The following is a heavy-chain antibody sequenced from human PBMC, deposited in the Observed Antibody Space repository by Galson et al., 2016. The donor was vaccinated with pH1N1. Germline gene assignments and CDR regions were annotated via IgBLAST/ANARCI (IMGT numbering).Heavy chain of an antibody. V-gene: IGHV4-39*01. Sequence: LSLTCTVSGGPISSSSHYWGWIRQPPGKGLEGIGSLYYSGNTYYNPSLKSQVTISVDTSKNQLSLWLSSVTAADTAVYSCSQHVLYSFELCGQGIPVTVSS. CDR2: LYYSGNT. D-gene: IGHD1-1*01. CDR3: SQHVLYSFEL. CDR1: GGPISSSSHY. J-gene: IGHJ4*02.